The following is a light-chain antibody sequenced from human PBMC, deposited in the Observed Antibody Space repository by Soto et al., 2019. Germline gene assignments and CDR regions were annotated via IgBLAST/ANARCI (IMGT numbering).Light chain of an antibody. CDR2: GAS. CDR3: QQYNNWPYT. J-gene: IGKJ2*01. CDR1: QSVSSN. Sequence: IVMTQSPATLSVAPGERATLSCRASQSVSSNLAWYQQKPGQAPRLLIYGASTRATGIPARFSGSGSGTEFALTFSSLQSEDVAVYYCQQYNNWPYTFDQGTKLEIK. V-gene: IGKV3-15*01.